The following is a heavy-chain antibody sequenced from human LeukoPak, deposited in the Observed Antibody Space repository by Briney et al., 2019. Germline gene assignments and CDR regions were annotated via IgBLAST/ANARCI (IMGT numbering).Heavy chain of an antibody. CDR1: GFTFSSYS. CDR2: ISSSSSYI. V-gene: IGHV3-21*01. J-gene: IGHJ4*02. D-gene: IGHD5-12*01. CDR3: ARGSSGYKIGY. Sequence: GGSLRLSCAASGFTFSSYSMNWVRQAPGKGLEWVSSISSSSSYIYYANSVKGRFTISRDNAKNSLYLQMNSLRAEDTAVYYCARGSSGYKIGYWGQGTLVTVSS.